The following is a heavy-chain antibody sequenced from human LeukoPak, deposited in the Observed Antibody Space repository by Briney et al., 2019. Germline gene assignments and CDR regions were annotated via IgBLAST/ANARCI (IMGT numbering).Heavy chain of an antibody. CDR3: ARQSLGYVDY. Sequence: SQTLSLTCAISGDSVSNKDAAWNWIRQSPSRGLEWLGRTYYRSKWSNDYAVSVKSRITINPDTSKNQFSLQLKSVTPDDTAVYYCARQSLGYVDYWGPGSRVTGPS. J-gene: IGHJ4*02. V-gene: IGHV6-1*01. CDR1: GDSVSNKDAA. CDR2: TYYRSKWSN. D-gene: IGHD1-1*01.